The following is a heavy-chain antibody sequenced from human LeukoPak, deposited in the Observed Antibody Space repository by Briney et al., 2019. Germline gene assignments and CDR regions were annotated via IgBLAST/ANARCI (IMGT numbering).Heavy chain of an antibody. V-gene: IGHV3-21*04. J-gene: IGHJ5*02. CDR1: GFTFTDFY. D-gene: IGHD4-23*01. CDR2: TSPTSSYM. Sequence: PGGSLRLSCAASGFTFTDFYMNWVRQAPGKGLEWVSWTSPTSSYMYYADSVKGRFTISRDNAKNSLYLQMNSLRAEDTALYYCVRDAEGGNSWFDTWGQGTLVTVSS. CDR3: VRDAEGGNSWFDT.